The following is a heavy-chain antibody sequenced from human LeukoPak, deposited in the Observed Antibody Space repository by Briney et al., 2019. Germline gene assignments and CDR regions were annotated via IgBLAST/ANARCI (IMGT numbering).Heavy chain of an antibody. CDR3: ARDVGVYYDSSGYSDY. CDR1: GFTFSSYS. J-gene: IGHJ4*02. Sequence: GGSLRLSCAASGFTFSSYSMNWVRQAPGKGLEWVSSISSSSSYIYYADSVKGRFTISRDNAKNSLYLQMNSLRAEDTAVYYCARDVGVYYDSSGYSDYWGQGTLVTVSS. D-gene: IGHD3-22*01. CDR2: ISSSSSYI. V-gene: IGHV3-21*01.